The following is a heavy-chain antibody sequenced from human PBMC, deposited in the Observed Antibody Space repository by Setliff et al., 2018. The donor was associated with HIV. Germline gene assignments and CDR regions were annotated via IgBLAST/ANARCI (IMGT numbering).Heavy chain of an antibody. D-gene: IGHD1-26*01. CDR3: AKGALPGRPYFYFYYMDV. J-gene: IGHJ6*03. CDR2: IKQNGSEK. CDR1: GFTFSNYW. V-gene: IGHV3-7*01. Sequence: PGGSLRLSCAASGFTFSNYWMSWVRQAPGKGLEWVANIKQNGSEKYYVDSVKGRFTISRDNAKNALYLQLNNLRAEDTAVYYCAKGALPGRPYFYFYYMDVWAKGTTVTVSS.